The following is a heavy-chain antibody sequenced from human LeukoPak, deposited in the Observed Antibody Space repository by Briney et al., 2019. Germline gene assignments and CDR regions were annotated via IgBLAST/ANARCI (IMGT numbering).Heavy chain of an antibody. CDR3: AKGLEQQLVPDFDY. J-gene: IGHJ4*02. V-gene: IGHV3-9*03. Sequence: GGSLRLSCAASGFTFDDYAMHWVRQAPGKGLEWVSGISWNSGSIGYADSVKGRFTISRDNAKNPLYLQMNSLRAEDMALYYCAKGLEQQLVPDFDYWGQGTLVTVSS. D-gene: IGHD6-13*01. CDR2: ISWNSGSI. CDR1: GFTFDDYA.